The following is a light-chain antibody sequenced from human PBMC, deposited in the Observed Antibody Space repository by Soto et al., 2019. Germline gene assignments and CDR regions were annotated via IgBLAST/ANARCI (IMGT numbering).Light chain of an antibody. J-gene: IGKJ2*01. CDR1: RRISSDY. Sequence: EVVLTQSPGTLSLSPGERATLSCRPSRRISSDYLAWYQQQPGQAPRLLIYGASKRATDIPDRFTGRGSGTDFTLLITRLEPEDFAVYYCLQSGNSPLTFGQRTRLEIK. V-gene: IGKV3-20*01. CDR2: GAS. CDR3: LQSGNSPLT.